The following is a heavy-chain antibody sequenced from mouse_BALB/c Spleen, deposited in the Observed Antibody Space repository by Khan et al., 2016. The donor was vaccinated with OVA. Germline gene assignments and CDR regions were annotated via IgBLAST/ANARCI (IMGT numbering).Heavy chain of an antibody. CDR2: IYPGSGYI. J-gene: IGHJ3*01. CDR3: ARAGYGGFAH. CDR1: GYTFTDFL. Sequence: QVQLQQSGPELVKPGASVKMSCKASGYTFTDFLISWLKQRPGQGLEWIGEIYPGSGYIYYNEKFKGQATLTSDKSSNTAYMQLTSLTSEDSAVYFCARAGYGGFAHWGQGTLVTVSA. V-gene: IGHV1-77*01. D-gene: IGHD3-2*02.